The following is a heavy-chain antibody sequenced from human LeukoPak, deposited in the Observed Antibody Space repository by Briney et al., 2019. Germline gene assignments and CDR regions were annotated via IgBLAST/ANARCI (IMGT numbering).Heavy chain of an antibody. CDR2: IYPGDTVT. V-gene: IGHV5-51*01. CDR1: GYSFINYW. Sequence: GESLKISCKGSGYSFINYWIGWVRQMPGKGLEWMGIIYPGDTVTIYSPSFQGQVTISDDKSIGTAYLQWSSPKASDTAIYYCARGGPAYALDYWGQGTLVAVSS. D-gene: IGHD2-2*01. CDR3: ARGGPAYALDY. J-gene: IGHJ4*02.